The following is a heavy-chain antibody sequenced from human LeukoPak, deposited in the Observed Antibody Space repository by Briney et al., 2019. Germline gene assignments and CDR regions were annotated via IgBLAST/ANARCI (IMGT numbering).Heavy chain of an antibody. J-gene: IGHJ5*02. CDR3: ARRGSYLDA. Sequence: PSETLSLTCTVSGDSVSGYYWSWIRQPPGKGLEWIGYIYYSGSTNYSPSLKSRVTISVDTSKNQFSLRMSSVTAADTAVYYCARRGSYLDAWGQGTLVTVSS. D-gene: IGHD3-16*02. V-gene: IGHV4-59*08. CDR2: IYYSGST. CDR1: GDSVSGYY.